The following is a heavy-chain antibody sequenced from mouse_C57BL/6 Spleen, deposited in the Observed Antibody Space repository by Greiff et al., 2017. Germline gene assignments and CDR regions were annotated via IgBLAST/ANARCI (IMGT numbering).Heavy chain of an antibody. CDR1: GFTFTDYY. Sequence: EVKLVESGGGLVQPGGSLRLSCAASGFTFTDYYMSWVRQPPGKALEWLGFISNKANGYTTEYRASVKGRFTISRDSSQSILYLQMNALRAEDSATYNWARYDGYYGYYAMDYGGQGTSVTVSS. J-gene: IGHJ4*01. CDR3: ARYDGYYGYYAMDY. D-gene: IGHD2-3*01. CDR2: ISNKANGYTT. V-gene: IGHV7-3*01.